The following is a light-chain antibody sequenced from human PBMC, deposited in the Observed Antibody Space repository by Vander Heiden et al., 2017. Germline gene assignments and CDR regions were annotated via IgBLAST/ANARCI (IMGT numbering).Light chain of an antibody. Sequence: DIQMTQSPSSLSASVGDRVTITCRASQSISSYLNWYQQKPGKAPKLLIYAASSLQSGVPSRFSGSGSGTDFTLTISRLLPADFATYYCQQSDSTPHLFGGGTKVEVK. J-gene: IGKJ4*01. V-gene: IGKV1-39*01. CDR1: QSISSY. CDR2: AAS. CDR3: QQSDSTPHL.